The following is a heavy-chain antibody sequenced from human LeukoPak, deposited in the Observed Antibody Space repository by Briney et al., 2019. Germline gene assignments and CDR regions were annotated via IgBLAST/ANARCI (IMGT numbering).Heavy chain of an antibody. Sequence: GGSLRLSCSASGFTFSTYGMSWVRQAPGKGLEWVISLSGSGSTTYYADSVKGRFTISRDNSKNMMYLQMTSLRAEDTAVYYCAKASAMIVVVSKYFDYWGQGTLVTVSS. CDR3: AKASAMIVVVSKYFDY. CDR1: GFTFSTYG. J-gene: IGHJ4*02. D-gene: IGHD3-22*01. V-gene: IGHV3-23*01. CDR2: LSGSGSTT.